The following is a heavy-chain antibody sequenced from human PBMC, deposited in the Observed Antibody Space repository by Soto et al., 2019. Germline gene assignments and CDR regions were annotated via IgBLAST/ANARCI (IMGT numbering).Heavy chain of an antibody. V-gene: IGHV1-18*01. CDR3: ARAPIAARPGAFDI. CDR2: ISAYNGNT. D-gene: IGHD6-6*01. J-gene: IGHJ3*02. CDR1: GYTFTSYG. Sequence: ASMQVSCKASGYTFTSYGISWVRQAPGQGLEWMGWISAYNGNTNYAQKLQGRVTMTTDTSTSTAYMELRSLRSDDTAVYYCARAPIAARPGAFDIWGQGTMVTVSS.